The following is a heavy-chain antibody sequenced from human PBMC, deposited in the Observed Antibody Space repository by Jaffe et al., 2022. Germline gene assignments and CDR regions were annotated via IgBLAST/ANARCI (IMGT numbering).Heavy chain of an antibody. CDR1: GYTFTSYY. D-gene: IGHD5-12*01. J-gene: IGHJ2*01. CDR3: ARSLGGYVDHWYFDL. Sequence: QVQLVQSGAEVKKPGASVKVSCKASGYTFTSYYMHWVRQAPGQGLEWMGIINPSGGSTSYAQKFQGRVTMTRDTSTSTVYMELSSLRSEDTAVYYCARSLGGYVDHWYFDLWGRGTLVTVSS. V-gene: IGHV1-46*01. CDR2: INPSGGST.